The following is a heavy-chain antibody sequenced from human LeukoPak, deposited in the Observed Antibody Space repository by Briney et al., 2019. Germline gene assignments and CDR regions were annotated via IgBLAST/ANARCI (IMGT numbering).Heavy chain of an antibody. V-gene: IGHV4-39*07. D-gene: IGHD6-19*01. J-gene: IGHJ6*03. CDR2: IYYSGST. Sequence: PSETLSLTCTVSGGSISSSSYYWGWIRQPPGKGLEWIGSIYYSGSTYYNPSLKSRVTISVDTSKNQFSLKLSSVTAADTAVYYCARVSASGWYPPSFYYYYYYMDVWGKGTTVTISS. CDR1: GGSISSSSYY. CDR3: ARVSASGWYPPSFYYYYYYMDV.